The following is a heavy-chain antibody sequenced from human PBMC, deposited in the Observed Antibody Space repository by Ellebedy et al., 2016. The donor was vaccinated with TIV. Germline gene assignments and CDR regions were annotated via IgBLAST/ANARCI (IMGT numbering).Heavy chain of an antibody. CDR1: GDSSTSTFYY. V-gene: IGHV4-39*01. D-gene: IGHD3-10*01. Sequence: SETLSLTXTVSGDSSTSTFYYWGWIRQPPGKGLEWVASIDESGGTYFNPSLKSRVTISEDTSKTQFSLKLTSMSAADTAVYYCARLAGYSTTWYGESYWFDSWGQGSLVTVSS. CDR3: ARLAGYSTTWYGESYWFDS. J-gene: IGHJ5*01. CDR2: IDESGGT.